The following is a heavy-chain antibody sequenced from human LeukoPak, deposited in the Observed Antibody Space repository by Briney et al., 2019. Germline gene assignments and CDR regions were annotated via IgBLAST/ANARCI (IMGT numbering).Heavy chain of an antibody. J-gene: IGHJ4*02. V-gene: IGHV3-23*01. CDR1: GFTFSSYV. CDR2: ISNGGGST. D-gene: IGHD3-10*01. Sequence: GGSLRLSCAASGFTFSSYVMSWVRQAPGKGLEWVSGISNGGGSTYSTDSVKGRFTISRDNSKNTLYLQMNSLRAEDTAVYYCARGSRRFDYWGQGTLVTVSS. CDR3: ARGSRRFDY.